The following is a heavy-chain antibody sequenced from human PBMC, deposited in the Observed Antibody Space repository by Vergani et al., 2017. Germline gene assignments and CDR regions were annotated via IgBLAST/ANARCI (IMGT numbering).Heavy chain of an antibody. Sequence: VQLVESGGGVVQPGRSLRLSCAASGFTFSSYAMHWVRQAPGKGLEWVSAISGSGGSTYYADSVKGRFTISRDNSKNTLYLQMNSLRAEDTAVYYCAKNGGRYSSSWYVFAIDYWGQGTLVTVSS. CDR1: GFTFSSYA. J-gene: IGHJ4*02. D-gene: IGHD6-13*01. V-gene: IGHV3-23*04. CDR2: ISGSGGST. CDR3: AKNGGRYSSSWYVFAIDY.